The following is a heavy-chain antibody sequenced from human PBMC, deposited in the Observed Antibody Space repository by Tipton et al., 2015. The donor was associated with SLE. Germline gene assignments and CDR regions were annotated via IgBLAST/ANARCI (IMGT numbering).Heavy chain of an antibody. J-gene: IGHJ4*02. V-gene: IGHV3-23*01. Sequence: SLRLSCAASGFTFSSYAMSWVRQAPGKGLEWVSAISGCGGSTYYADSVKGRFTISRDNSKNTLYLQMNSLRAEDTALYYCAKDEYSSSSGVDYWGQGTLVTVSS. D-gene: IGHD6-6*01. CDR3: AKDEYSSSSGVDY. CDR2: ISGCGGST. CDR1: GFTFSSYA.